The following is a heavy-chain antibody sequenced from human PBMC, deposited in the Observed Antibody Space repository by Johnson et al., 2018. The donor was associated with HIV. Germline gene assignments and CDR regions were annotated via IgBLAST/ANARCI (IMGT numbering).Heavy chain of an antibody. CDR2: ISWNSDNI. Sequence: VLLVESGGGLARPGTSLRISCAASGFTFDDYAMHWVRQAPGKGLEWVSGISWNSDNIAYADSVRGRFTIARDNAKNSLHLQMNSLRAEDTAFYYCAKARVRYSSDVDALDIWGQGTMVTVSS. CDR3: AKARVRYSSDVDALDI. J-gene: IGHJ3*02. V-gene: IGHV3-9*01. CDR1: GFTFDDYA. D-gene: IGHD6-19*01.